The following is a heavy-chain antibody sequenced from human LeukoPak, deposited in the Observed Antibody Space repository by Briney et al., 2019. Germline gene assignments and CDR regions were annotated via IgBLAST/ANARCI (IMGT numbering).Heavy chain of an antibody. CDR1: GGSIISND. Sequence: SETLSLTCTVAGGSIISNDWSSIRQSAGTGLEWIGRIYGSGITDYNPSLKSRVTMSLDTSRKQFSLRLTSVTAADTAVYYCARLKFYDSTGYSPGYYMDVWGKGTTVSVFS. J-gene: IGHJ6*03. CDR3: ARLKFYDSTGYSPGYYMDV. V-gene: IGHV4-4*07. D-gene: IGHD3-22*01. CDR2: IYGSGIT.